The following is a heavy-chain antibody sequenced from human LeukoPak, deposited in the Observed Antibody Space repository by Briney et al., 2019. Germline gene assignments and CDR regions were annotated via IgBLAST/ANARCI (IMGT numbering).Heavy chain of an antibody. Sequence: GGSLRLSCAASGFTFSSYAMSWVRQAPGKGLEWMGWINTNTGNPTYAQGFTGRFVFSLDTSVSTAYLQISSLKAEDTAVYYCARGAPYGSGPWSSYYFDYWGQGTLVTVSS. CDR3: ARGAPYGSGPWSSYYFDY. CDR1: GFTFSSYA. J-gene: IGHJ4*02. D-gene: IGHD3-10*01. CDR2: INTNTGNP. V-gene: IGHV7-4-1*02.